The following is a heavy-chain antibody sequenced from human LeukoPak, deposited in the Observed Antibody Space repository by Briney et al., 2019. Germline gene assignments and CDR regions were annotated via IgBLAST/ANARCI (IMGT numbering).Heavy chain of an antibody. Sequence: SETLSLTCAVSGGSISSSNWWSWVRQPPGKGLEWIGEIYHSGSTNYNPSLKSRVTISVDKSKNQFSLKLSSVTAADTAVYYCARDIQTPEHMVRGVIITLGYWGRGTLVTVSS. CDR2: IYHSGST. CDR3: ARDIQTPEHMVRGVIITLGY. J-gene: IGHJ4*02. CDR1: GGSISSSNW. V-gene: IGHV4-4*02. D-gene: IGHD3-10*01.